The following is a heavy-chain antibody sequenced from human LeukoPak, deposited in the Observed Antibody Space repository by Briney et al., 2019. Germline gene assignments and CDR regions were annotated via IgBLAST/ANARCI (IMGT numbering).Heavy chain of an antibody. D-gene: IGHD2-15*01. J-gene: IGHJ4*02. CDR2: IYSGGGT. Sequence: GGSLRLSCAASGFTVSSNYMSWVRQAPGKGLEWVSVIYSGGGTYYADSVKGRFTISRDNPKTTMNLQMNSLRAEDTAVYYCAKGGGSIGRSYYFDYWGQGTLVTVSS. CDR3: AKGGGSIGRSYYFDY. V-gene: IGHV3-66*01. CDR1: GFTVSSNY.